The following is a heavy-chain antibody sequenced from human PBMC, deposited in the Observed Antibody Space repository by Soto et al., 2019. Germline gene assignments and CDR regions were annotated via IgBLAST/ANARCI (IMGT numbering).Heavy chain of an antibody. CDR2: ISYDGSNK. CDR1: GFTFSSYG. V-gene: IGHV3-30*18. J-gene: IGHJ3*02. D-gene: IGHD5-18*01. CDR3: AKDREYSYGYLDAFDI. Sequence: GGSLRLSCAASGFTFSSYGMHWVRQAPGKGLEWVAVISYDGSNKYYADSVKGRFTISRDNSKNTLYLQMNSLRAEDTAVYYCAKDREYSYGYLDAFDIWGQGTMVTVSS.